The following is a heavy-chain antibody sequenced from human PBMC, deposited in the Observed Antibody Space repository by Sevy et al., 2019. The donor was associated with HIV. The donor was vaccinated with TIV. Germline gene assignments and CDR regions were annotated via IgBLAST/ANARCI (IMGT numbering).Heavy chain of an antibody. CDR3: ARELMYSRCFDY. V-gene: IGHV1-2*02. D-gene: IGHD6-13*01. Sequence: ASVKVSCKASGYTFTGYYMRWVRQAPGQGLEWMGWINPNSGGTNYAQKFQGRVTMTRDTSISTAYMELSRLRSDDTAVYYCARELMYSRCFDYWGQGTLVTVSS. J-gene: IGHJ4*02. CDR1: GYTFTGYY. CDR2: INPNSGGT.